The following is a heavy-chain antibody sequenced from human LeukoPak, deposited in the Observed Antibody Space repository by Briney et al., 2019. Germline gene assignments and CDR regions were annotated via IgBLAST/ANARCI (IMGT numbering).Heavy chain of an antibody. CDR3: ADLVYCSSSSCYEPFNQT. Sequence: SVKVSCKASGGTFSSLTINWVRQAPGQGLEWMGGIIPIFGRANYAQKFQGRVTITADDSTSTAYMELSSLRSEDTAVYYCADLVYCSSSSCYEPFNQTWGQGTLVTVSP. J-gene: IGHJ4*02. CDR2: IIPIFGRA. CDR1: GGTFSSLT. D-gene: IGHD2-2*01. V-gene: IGHV1-69*01.